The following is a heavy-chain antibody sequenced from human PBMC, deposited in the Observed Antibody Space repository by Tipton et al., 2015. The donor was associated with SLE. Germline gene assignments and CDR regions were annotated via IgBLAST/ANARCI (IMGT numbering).Heavy chain of an antibody. CDR2: ISAYNGNT. Sequence: QSGAEVKKPGASVKVSCKASGYTFTSYGISWVRQAPGQGLEWMGWISAYNGNTNYAQKLQGRVTMTTDTSTSTAYMELRSLRSDDTAVYYRARGPTIFGVVIMDYFDYWGQGTLVTVSS. CDR1: GYTFTSYG. J-gene: IGHJ4*02. CDR3: ARGPTIFGVVIMDYFDY. V-gene: IGHV1-18*01. D-gene: IGHD3-3*01.